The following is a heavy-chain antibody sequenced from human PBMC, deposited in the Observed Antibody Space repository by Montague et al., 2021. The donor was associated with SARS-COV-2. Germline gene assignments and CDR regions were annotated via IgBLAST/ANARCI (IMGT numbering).Heavy chain of an antibody. CDR2: IFGSGAGT. CDR3: AKQTGAGAIVYWYFDL. J-gene: IGHJ2*01. V-gene: IGHV3-23*01. Sequence: SLRLSCAASGFAFNNFAMTWVRQPPGKGLEWVSSIFGSGAGTYYADSVKGRFTISRDNSRNTVYLQMNSLRAEDTAKFYCAKQTGAGAIVYWYFDLWGHGTVVSVSS. CDR1: GFAFNNFA. D-gene: IGHD6-25*01.